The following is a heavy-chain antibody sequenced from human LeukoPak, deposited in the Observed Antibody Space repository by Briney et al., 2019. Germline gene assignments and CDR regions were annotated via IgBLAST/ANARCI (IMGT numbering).Heavy chain of an antibody. J-gene: IGHJ4*02. Sequence: GSLRLSCAASGFTFSSYAMHWVRQAPAKGLERVAGISYDGRNKYYAHSVTGRFTISRDTSKNQPYLQMNTLRAAHTAVCYFARPPPGYYDSSVYFVYWGQG. D-gene: IGHD3-22*01. CDR2: ISYDGRNK. CDR3: ARPPPGYYDSSVYFVY. CDR1: GFTFSSYA. V-gene: IGHV3-30*04.